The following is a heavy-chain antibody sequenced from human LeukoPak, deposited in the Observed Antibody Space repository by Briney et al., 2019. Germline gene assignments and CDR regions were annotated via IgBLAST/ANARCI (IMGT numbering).Heavy chain of an antibody. J-gene: IGHJ4*02. CDR3: ASLGGPYYFDY. CDR1: GGTFSSYA. V-gene: IGHV1-69*13. D-gene: IGHD3-10*01. Sequence: ASVKVSCKASGGTFSSYAISWVRQAPGQGLEWMGGIIPIFGTANYAQKFQGRATITADESPSTAYMELSSLRSEETAVYYCASLGGPYYFDYWGQGTLVTVSS. CDR2: IIPIFGTA.